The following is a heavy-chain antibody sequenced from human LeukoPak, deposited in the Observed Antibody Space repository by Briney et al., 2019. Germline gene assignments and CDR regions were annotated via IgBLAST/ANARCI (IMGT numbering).Heavy chain of an antibody. D-gene: IGHD5-18*01. V-gene: IGHV3-21*04. J-gene: IGHJ4*02. CDR1: GFTLSSHG. CDR3: ANDLGWIQLNLG. Sequence: GGSLRLSCAASGFTLSSHGMNWVRQAPGKGLEWVSSISSSSSYIYYADSVKGRFTISRDNSRNTVYLQMNSLRAEDTAVYYCANDLGWIQLNLGRGQGTLVTVSS. CDR2: ISSSSSYI.